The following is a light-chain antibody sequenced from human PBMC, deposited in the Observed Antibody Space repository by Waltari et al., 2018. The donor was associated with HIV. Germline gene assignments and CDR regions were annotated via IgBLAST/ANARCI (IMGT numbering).Light chain of an antibody. V-gene: IGKV3-15*01. CDR3: QQYHSWPWT. J-gene: IGKJ1*01. CDR1: QSVSNN. CDR2: GVS. Sequence: LIMTQSPGSLSVSPGERVTLSCRASQSVSNNLAWFQHQRGQPPRLLIFGVSSKAAGAPDIFRGSGSGTEFNLTISGLRSEDFATYYCQQYHSWPWTFGQGTKVEV.